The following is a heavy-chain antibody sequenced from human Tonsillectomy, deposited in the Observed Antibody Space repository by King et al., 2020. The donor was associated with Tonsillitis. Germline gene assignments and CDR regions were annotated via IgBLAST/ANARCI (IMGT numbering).Heavy chain of an antibody. V-gene: IGHV3-15*01. J-gene: IGHJ4*02. CDR1: GFTFNNAW. D-gene: IGHD3-22*01. Sequence: VQLVESGGGLVKLGGSLRLSCAASGFTFNNAWMNWVRQAPGKGLEWVGRIKSKTDGGTTDYAAPVKGRFTISRDDSKNTLYLQMNSLKTEDTAVYYCNTDRDWGEDYYDSGGSFDYWGQGTLVTVSS. CDR2: IKSKTDGGTT. CDR3: NTDRDWGEDYYDSGGSFDY.